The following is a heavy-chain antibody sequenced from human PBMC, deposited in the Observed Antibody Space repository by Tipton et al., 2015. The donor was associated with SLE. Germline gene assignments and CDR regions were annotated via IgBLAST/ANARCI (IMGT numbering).Heavy chain of an antibody. CDR1: GGSISNDTYH. CDR3: ARHDTNYGRNWFDP. Sequence: TLSLTCTVSGGSISNDTYHWDWIRQPPGKGPEWIGRITNNGNTYYIPSLQSRVTMSVDTSKNHFSLKLSSVTAADTAVYYCARHDTNYGRNWFDPWGQGTLVTVSS. V-gene: IGHV4-39*01. J-gene: IGHJ5*02. D-gene: IGHD2-8*01. CDR2: ITNNGNT.